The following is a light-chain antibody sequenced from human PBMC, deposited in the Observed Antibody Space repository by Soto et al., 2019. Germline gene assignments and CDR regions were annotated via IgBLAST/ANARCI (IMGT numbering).Light chain of an antibody. CDR1: SSDVGTHGY. V-gene: IGLV2-8*01. CDR3: MCYAGGNNWV. Sequence: QYVLTQPPSASGSPGQSVTISCTGTSSDVGTHGYVSWYQQHAGKAPKLMIYDVTKRPSGVPDRFSGSKSANTASLTVCGLQAEDEADYYCMCYAGGNNWVFGGGTKLTVL. CDR2: DVT. J-gene: IGLJ3*02.